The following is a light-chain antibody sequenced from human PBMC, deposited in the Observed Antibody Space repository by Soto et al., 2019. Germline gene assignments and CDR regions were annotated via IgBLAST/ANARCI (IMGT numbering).Light chain of an antibody. CDR2: AVT. CDR3: CSYASSYTHYV. J-gene: IGLJ1*01. CDR1: SSDVGGYNY. Sequence: QPALTQPRSVSGSPGQSVTISCTGTSSDVGGYNYVSWYQQYPGKAPKVMIYAVTKRPSGVPDRIPGSKSGNTASLTISGLQAEDEADYYCCSYASSYTHYVFGTGTKVTV. V-gene: IGLV2-11*01.